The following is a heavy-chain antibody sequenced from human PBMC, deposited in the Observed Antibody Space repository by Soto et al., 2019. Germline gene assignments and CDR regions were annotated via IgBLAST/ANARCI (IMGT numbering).Heavy chain of an antibody. Sequence: SETLSLTCAVYGGSFSGYYWSWIRQPPGKGLEWIGEINHSGSTNYNPSLKSRVTISVDTSKNQFSLKLSSVTAADTAVYYCARENTDYGDYRIKDAFDIWGQGTMVTVSS. V-gene: IGHV4-34*01. D-gene: IGHD4-17*01. CDR1: GGSFSGYY. J-gene: IGHJ3*02. CDR2: INHSGST. CDR3: ARENTDYGDYRIKDAFDI.